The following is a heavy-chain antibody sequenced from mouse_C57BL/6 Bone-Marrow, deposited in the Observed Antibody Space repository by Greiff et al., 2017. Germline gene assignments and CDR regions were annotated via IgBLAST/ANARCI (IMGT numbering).Heavy chain of an antibody. Sequence: QVQLQQPGAELVKPGASVKMSCKASGYTFTSYWITWVKQRPGQGLEWIGDIYPGSGSTNYNEKFKSKATLTVDTSSITAYMQLSSLTSEDSAVYYCARRDYYGSSYVGYYFDYWGQGTTLTVST. V-gene: IGHV1-55*01. CDR1: GYTFTSYW. CDR3: ARRDYYGSSYVGYYFDY. J-gene: IGHJ2*01. CDR2: IYPGSGST. D-gene: IGHD1-1*01.